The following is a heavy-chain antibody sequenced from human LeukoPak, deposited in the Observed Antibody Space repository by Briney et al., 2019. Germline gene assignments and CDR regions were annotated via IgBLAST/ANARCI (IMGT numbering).Heavy chain of an antibody. CDR2: IWYDGSNK. Sequence: PGRSLRLSCAASGFTFSSYGMHWVRQAPGKGLEWVAVIWYDGSNKYYADSVKGRFTISRHNSKNTLYLQMNSLRAEDTAVYYCARGYDTPQGYYGMDVWGQGTTVTVSS. CDR3: ARGYDTPQGYYGMDV. D-gene: IGHD3-9*01. V-gene: IGHV3-33*01. J-gene: IGHJ6*02. CDR1: GFTFSSYG.